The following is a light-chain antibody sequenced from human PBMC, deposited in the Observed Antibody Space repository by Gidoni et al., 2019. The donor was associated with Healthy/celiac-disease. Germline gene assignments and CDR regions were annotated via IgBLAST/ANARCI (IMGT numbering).Light chain of an antibody. CDR1: QSISSY. V-gene: IGKV1-39*01. CDR3: QQSYSTPLT. J-gene: IGKJ4*01. CDR2: AAS. Sequence: DIQMTQSPSSLSASVGDRVTITCRASQSISSYLNWYQQKPGKAPKLLIYAASSLQSGVPSRFSGSGSGTDFTLTISSLQPEDFATYYCQQSYSTPLTFXEXPRWRSN.